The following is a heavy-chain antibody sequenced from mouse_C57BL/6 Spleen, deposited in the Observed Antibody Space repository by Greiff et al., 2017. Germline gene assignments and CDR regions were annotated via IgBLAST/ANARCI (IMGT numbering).Heavy chain of an antibody. V-gene: IGHV1-15*01. CDR3: TRLITTVVASFDC. CDR1: GYTFTDYE. D-gene: IGHD1-1*01. CDR2: IDPETGGT. J-gene: IGHJ2*01. Sequence: VQLQQSGAELVRPGASVTLSCKASGYTFTDYEMHWVKQTPVHGLEWIGAIDPETGGTAYNQKFKGKAILTADKSSSTAYMELRSLTSEDSAVYYFTRLITTVVASFDCWGQGTTLTVSS.